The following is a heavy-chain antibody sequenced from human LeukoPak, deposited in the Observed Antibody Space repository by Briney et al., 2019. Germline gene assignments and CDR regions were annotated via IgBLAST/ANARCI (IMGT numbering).Heavy chain of an antibody. V-gene: IGHV3-21*01. J-gene: IGHJ6*03. Sequence: KPGGSLRLSCAASGFTFSSYSIHWVRQAPGKGLEWVSSISSTSSYIYYADSVKGRFTISRDNAKNTLYLQMNSLRAEDTAVYYCARVSRVSPARLLWFGETNYYYYMDVWGKGTTVTISS. CDR3: ARVSRVSPARLLWFGETNYYYYMDV. CDR1: GFTFSSYS. D-gene: IGHD3-10*01. CDR2: ISSTSSYI.